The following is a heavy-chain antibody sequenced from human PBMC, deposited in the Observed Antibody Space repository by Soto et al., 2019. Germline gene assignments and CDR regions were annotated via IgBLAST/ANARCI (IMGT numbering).Heavy chain of an antibody. Sequence: GGSLRLSCAASGFTFSSYSMNWVRQAPGKGLEWVSSISSSSSYIYYADSVKGRFTISRDNAKNSLYLQMNSLRAEDTAVYYCARDHSSGYYSNSYYYGMHVWGQGTTVTVP. CDR2: ISSSSSYI. J-gene: IGHJ6*02. CDR3: ARDHSSGYYSNSYYYGMHV. V-gene: IGHV3-21*01. CDR1: GFTFSSYS. D-gene: IGHD3-22*01.